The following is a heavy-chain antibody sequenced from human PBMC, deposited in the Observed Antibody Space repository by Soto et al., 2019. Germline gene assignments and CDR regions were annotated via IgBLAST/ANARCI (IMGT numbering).Heavy chain of an antibody. CDR1: GFTFTSYS. CDR3: ARNNDFDY. CDR2: ISSSGGFR. D-gene: IGHD1-1*01. V-gene: IGHV3-21*01. J-gene: IGHJ4*02. Sequence: EVQLVESGGSLVKPGGSLRLSCAASGFTFTSYSINWVRLAPGKGLEWVSSISSSGGFRFYADSVKGRFTISRDDASNSVYLKMNSLRAEDTAVYYCARNNDFDYWGQGTLATVSS.